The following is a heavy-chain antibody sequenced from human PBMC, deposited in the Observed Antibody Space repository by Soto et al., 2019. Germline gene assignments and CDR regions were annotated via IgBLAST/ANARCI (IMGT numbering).Heavy chain of an antibody. J-gene: IGHJ4*02. D-gene: IGHD5-12*01. CDR1: GGSISSGGYY. Sequence: QVQLQESGPGLVKPSQTLSLTCTVSGGSISSGGYYWSWIRQHPGKGLEWIGYIYYSGSTYYNPSLKSRVTTSVDAPKNQFSLKLSSVTAADTAVYYCAAQYSGYDLEDYGGEGTLDTVSS. CDR2: IYYSGST. CDR3: AAQYSGYDLEDY. V-gene: IGHV4-31*03.